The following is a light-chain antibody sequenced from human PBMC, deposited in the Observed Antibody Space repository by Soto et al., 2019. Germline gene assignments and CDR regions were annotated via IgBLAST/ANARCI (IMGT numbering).Light chain of an antibody. Sequence: EIVLTHSPGTLSLSPGERATLSCRASQSVNNNYFAWYQQKPGQPPKLLIFGPSSRAPGIPDRFSRSRSGTDFTLTITRLEPEDFAVYYCQQFGGSPPVTLGGGTKVEIK. CDR3: QQFGGSPPVT. CDR2: GPS. V-gene: IGKV3-20*01. J-gene: IGKJ4*01. CDR1: QSVNNNY.